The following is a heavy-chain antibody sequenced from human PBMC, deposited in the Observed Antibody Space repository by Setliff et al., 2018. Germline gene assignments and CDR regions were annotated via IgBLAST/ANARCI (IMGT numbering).Heavy chain of an antibody. CDR1: GYAFTTYY. D-gene: IGHD3-3*01. CDR2: INPSDGST. Sequence: ASVKVSCKASGYAFTTYYMHWVRQAPGQGLEWIGVINPSDGSTTYAQKFQGRATMTRDTSTNTVYMQLSSLRSEDTAVYYCARENMAKNFLGEHSDYWGQGTLVTVSS. J-gene: IGHJ4*02. V-gene: IGHV1-46*01. CDR3: ARENMAKNFLGEHSDY.